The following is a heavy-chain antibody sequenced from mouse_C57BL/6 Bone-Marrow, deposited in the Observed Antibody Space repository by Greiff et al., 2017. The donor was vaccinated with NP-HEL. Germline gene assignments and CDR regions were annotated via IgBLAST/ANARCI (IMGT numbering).Heavy chain of an antibody. J-gene: IGHJ4*01. CDR3: TFITTVVARAMDY. D-gene: IGHD1-1*01. V-gene: IGHV6-6*01. Sequence: EVQRVESGGGLVQPGGSMKLSCAASGFTFSDAWMDWVRQSPEKGLEWVAEIRNKANNHATYYAESVKGRFTISRDDSKSSVYLQMNSLRAEDTGIYYCTFITTVVARAMDYWGQGTSVTVSS. CDR2: IRNKANNHAT. CDR1: GFTFSDAW.